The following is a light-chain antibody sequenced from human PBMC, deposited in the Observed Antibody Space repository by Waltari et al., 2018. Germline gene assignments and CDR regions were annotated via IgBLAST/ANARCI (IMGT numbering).Light chain of an antibody. V-gene: IGKV1-39*01. J-gene: IGKJ2*01. CDR3: QHYHQWPPYT. CDR1: QNIRTF. CDR2: GAS. Sequence: DIQLTQSPSSLSASVGDTVTVTCRASQNIRTFLNWYQQKPAKAPKLLIYGASTLQRGGPSRIRGSASGTEFTLTISGLQSEDFAVYYCQHYHQWPPYTFGQGTKVE.